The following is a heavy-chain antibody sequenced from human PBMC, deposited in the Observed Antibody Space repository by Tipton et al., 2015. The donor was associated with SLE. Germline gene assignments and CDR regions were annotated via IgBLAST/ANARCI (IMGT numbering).Heavy chain of an antibody. CDR3: ASGFLEWLH. CDR1: GGSISSHY. Sequence: TLSLTCTVSGGSISSHYWSWIRQPPGKELEWIGYIYYSGSTNYYPSLKSRVTMSLDTSKNQFSLRLSSVTAADTAMYYCASGFLEWLHWGQGTLVTVSS. CDR2: IYYSGST. J-gene: IGHJ4*01. D-gene: IGHD3-3*01. V-gene: IGHV4-59*11.